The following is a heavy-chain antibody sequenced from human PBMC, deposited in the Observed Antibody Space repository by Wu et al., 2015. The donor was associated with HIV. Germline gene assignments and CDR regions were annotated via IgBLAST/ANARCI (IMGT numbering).Heavy chain of an antibody. J-gene: IGHJ6*03. D-gene: IGHD3-3*01. Sequence: QVHLVQSGAEVKKPGSSLKVSCRTSGYTFTAYYIHWVRQAPGHGLEWMGWINPDTGDTKFCPRLFSVEPTMNKGHVHQHGQSQILASVTSNDTGHIYCAKEKFLAVSSHFCRLLNMDFWGNGTTV. CDR1: GYTFTAYY. V-gene: IGHV1-2*02. CDR2: INPDTGDT. CDR3: AKEKFLAVSSHFCRLLNMDF.